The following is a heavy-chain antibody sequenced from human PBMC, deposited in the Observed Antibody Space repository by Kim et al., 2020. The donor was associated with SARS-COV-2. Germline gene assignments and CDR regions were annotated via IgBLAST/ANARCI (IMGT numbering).Heavy chain of an antibody. J-gene: IGHJ6*02. CDR3: ARLDYYGSGSYYMGYYYYGMDV. Sequence: GGSLRLSCAASGFTFSSYAMHWVRQAPGKGLEWVAVISYDGSNKYYADSVKGRFTISRDNSKNTQYLQMNSLRAEDTAVYYCARLDYYGSGSYYMGYYYYGMDVWGQGTTVTVSS. CDR1: GFTFSSYA. D-gene: IGHD3-10*01. V-gene: IGHV3-30*04. CDR2: ISYDGSNK.